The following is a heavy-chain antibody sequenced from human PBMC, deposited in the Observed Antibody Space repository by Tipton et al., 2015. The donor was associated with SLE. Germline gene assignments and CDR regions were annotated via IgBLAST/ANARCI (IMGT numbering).Heavy chain of an antibody. V-gene: IGHV3-11*04. CDR2: FSTGGRNV. J-gene: IGHJ4*02. CDR1: GFTFSDHY. Sequence: SLRLSCAASGFTFSDHYMDWVRQAPGKGLEWVAYFSTGGRNVYYADSVRGRFTVSRDNAKNSMYLQMNGLTGEDTAVYYCVRDSSSWYGYFDYWGQGTLVTVSS. D-gene: IGHD6-13*01. CDR3: VRDSSSWYGYFDY.